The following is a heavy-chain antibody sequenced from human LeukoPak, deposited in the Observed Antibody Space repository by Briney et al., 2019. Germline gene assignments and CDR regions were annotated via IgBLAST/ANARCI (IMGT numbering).Heavy chain of an antibody. J-gene: IGHJ4*02. CDR3: ARVLVVPAAICFDY. CDR2: IWYDGSNK. D-gene: IGHD2-2*01. V-gene: IGHV3-33*01. CDR1: GFTFSSYV. Sequence: GGSLRLSCAASGFTFSSYVMHWVRQAPGKGLEWVAVIWYDGSNKYYADSVKGRFTISRDNSKNTLYLQMNSLRAEDTAVYYCARVLVVPAAICFDYWGQGTLVTVSS.